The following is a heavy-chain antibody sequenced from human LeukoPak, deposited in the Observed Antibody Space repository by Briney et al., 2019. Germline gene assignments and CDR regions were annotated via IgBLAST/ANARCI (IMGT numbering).Heavy chain of an antibody. V-gene: IGHV1-8*01. CDR3: ATVTGTVGY. CDR2: MNPNSGNT. CDR1: GYTVTSYD. J-gene: IGHJ4*02. Sequence: ASVKVSCKASGYTVTSYDINWVRQATGQGLEWMGWMNPNSGNTGYAQKFQGRVTTTRNTSMSTAYMELSSLRSEDTAVYYCATVTGTVGYWGQGTLVTVSS. D-gene: IGHD2-21*02.